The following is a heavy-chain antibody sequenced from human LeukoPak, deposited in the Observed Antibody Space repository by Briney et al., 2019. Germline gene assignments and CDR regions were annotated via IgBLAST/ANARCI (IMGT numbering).Heavy chain of an antibody. CDR3: AKGKGITMVRGVGMDV. Sequence: GGSPRLSCAASGFTFSSYAMSWVRQAPGKGLEWVSAISGSGGSTYYADSVKGRFTISRGNSKNTLYLQMNSLRAEDTAVYYCAKGKGITMVRGVGMDVWGQGTTVTVSS. D-gene: IGHD3-10*01. CDR2: ISGSGGST. J-gene: IGHJ6*02. CDR1: GFTFSSYA. V-gene: IGHV3-23*01.